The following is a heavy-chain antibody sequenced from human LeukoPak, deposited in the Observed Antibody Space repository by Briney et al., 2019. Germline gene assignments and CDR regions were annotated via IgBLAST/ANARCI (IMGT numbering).Heavy chain of an antibody. D-gene: IGHD5-18*01. Sequence: GESLKISCKGSGYSFTTNWIAWVRQMPGRGLECMGIIYPGDSDTRYSPSFQGQVTISVDKSVSTAYLQWSSLKASDTAIYYCARRDTENYFFSYWGQGTLVTVSS. V-gene: IGHV5-51*01. J-gene: IGHJ4*02. CDR1: GYSFTTNW. CDR2: IYPGDSDT. CDR3: ARRDTENYFFSY.